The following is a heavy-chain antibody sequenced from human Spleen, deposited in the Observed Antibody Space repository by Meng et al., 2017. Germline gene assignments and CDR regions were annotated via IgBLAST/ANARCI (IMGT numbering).Heavy chain of an antibody. J-gene: IGHJ4*02. V-gene: IGHV1-69*05. Sequence: SSVKVSCKASVGIFSSYVIGWVRQAPGQGLEWMGGINAVFGTINYAQKFQGRVTITTDESTSTADMELTRLTSEDTAVYYCARKAGNCISTSCYSLDYWGQGTLVTVSS. CDR3: ARKAGNCISTSCYSLDY. CDR1: VGIFSSYV. CDR2: INAVFGTI. D-gene: IGHD2-2*01.